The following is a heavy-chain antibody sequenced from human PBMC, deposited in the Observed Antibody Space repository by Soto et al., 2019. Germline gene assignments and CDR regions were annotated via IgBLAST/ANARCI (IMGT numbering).Heavy chain of an antibody. CDR1: GGSISSKNYY. V-gene: IGHV4-39*01. CDR2: MYYSGNT. J-gene: IGHJ3*02. D-gene: IGHD2-15*01. CDR3: ARPSPRYCSGGSCLEFPDAFDI. Sequence: PSETLSLTCTVSGGSISSKNYYWGWIRQTPRKDLEWVGSMYYSGNTYSNPSLKSRVHISVDTSKNQFSLKLSSVTAADTAVYYCARPSPRYCSGGSCLEFPDAFDIWGQGTMVTVSS.